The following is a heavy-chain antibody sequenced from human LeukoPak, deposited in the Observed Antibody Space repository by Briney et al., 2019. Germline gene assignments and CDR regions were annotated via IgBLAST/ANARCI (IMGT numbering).Heavy chain of an antibody. J-gene: IGHJ3*02. D-gene: IGHD2-21*02. V-gene: IGHV3-23*01. CDR3: AKAVHIVVVTADDAFDI. Sequence: PGGSLRLSCAASGFTFSSYAMSWVRQAPGKGLEWVSAISGSGGSTYYADSVKGRFTISRDNSKNTLYLQMNSLRAGDTAVYYCAKAVHIVVVTADDAFDIWGQGTMVTVSS. CDR1: GFTFSSYA. CDR2: ISGSGGST.